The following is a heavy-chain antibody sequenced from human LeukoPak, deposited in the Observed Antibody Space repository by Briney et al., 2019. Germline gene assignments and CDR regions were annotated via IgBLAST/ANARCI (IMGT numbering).Heavy chain of an antibody. D-gene: IGHD5-12*01. Sequence: SETLSLTCGVYGESFSDYYWSWVRQPPGKGLEGSGEINHSGSTNYNPSLTSRVTISIDTSKKQFSLKLSSVTAADTAVYYCARSLRGYSGYAFYYYGMDVWGQGTTVTVSS. CDR3: ARSLRGYSGYAFYYYGMDV. J-gene: IGHJ6*02. CDR1: GESFSDYY. V-gene: IGHV4-34*01. CDR2: INHSGST.